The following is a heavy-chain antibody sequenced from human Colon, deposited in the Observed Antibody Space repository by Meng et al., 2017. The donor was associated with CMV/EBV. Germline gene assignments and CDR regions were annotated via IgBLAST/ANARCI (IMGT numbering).Heavy chain of an antibody. CDR3: ARGMTVPGAKYYFDY. Sequence: GESLKISCTPSGFTFRDYGISWVRQAPGKELEWVSFIRSRIYGGAAEYAASVEGRFTVSRDDSNNMAYLQMNYLKTEDTAVYYCARGMTVPGAKYYFDYWGQGALVTVSS. V-gene: IGHV3-49*04. D-gene: IGHD2-2*01. CDR1: GFTFRDYG. J-gene: IGHJ4*02. CDR2: IRSRIYGGAA.